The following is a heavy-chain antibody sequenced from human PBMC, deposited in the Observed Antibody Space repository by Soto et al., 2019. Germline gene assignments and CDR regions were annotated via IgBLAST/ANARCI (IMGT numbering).Heavy chain of an antibody. Sequence: ASVKVSCKASGYTFTSYGISWVRQAPGQGLEWMGWISAYNGNTNYAQKLQGRVTMTTDTSTSTAYMELRSLRSDDTAVYYCARESSSWYDYYYGMDVWGQGTTVTVSS. V-gene: IGHV1-18*04. J-gene: IGHJ6*02. D-gene: IGHD6-13*01. CDR2: ISAYNGNT. CDR3: ARESSSWYDYYYGMDV. CDR1: GYTFTSYG.